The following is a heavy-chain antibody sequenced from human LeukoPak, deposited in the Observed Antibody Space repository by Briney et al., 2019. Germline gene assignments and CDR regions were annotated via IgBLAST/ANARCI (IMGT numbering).Heavy chain of an antibody. CDR2: IYHSGST. D-gene: IGHD2-8*01. J-gene: IGHJ5*02. CDR1: GGSISSSNW. V-gene: IGHV4-4*02. Sequence: PSETLSLTCAVSGGSISSSNWWSWVRQPPGKGLEWIGEIYHSGSTNYNPSLKSRVTISVDKSKNQFSLKLSSVTAADTAVYYCARGAIVLMVYAISSNRNWFDPWGQGTLVTVSS. CDR3: ARGAIVLMVYAISSNRNWFDP.